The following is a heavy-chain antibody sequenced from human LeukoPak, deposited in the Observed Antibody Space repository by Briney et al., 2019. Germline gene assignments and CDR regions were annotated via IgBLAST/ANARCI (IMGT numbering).Heavy chain of an antibody. Sequence: GGSLRLSCAASGFTFSSYDMHWVRQATGKGLEWVSAIGTAGDPYYPGSVKGRFTISRENAKNSLYLQMHSRRAGDTAVYYCARDWGYGMDVWGQGTTVTVSS. J-gene: IGHJ6*02. CDR1: GFTFSSYD. CDR2: IGTAGDP. V-gene: IGHV3-13*05. CDR3: ARDWGYGMDV. D-gene: IGHD3-16*01.